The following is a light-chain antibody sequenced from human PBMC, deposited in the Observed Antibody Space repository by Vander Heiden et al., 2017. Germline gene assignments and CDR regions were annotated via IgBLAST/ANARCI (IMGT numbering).Light chain of an antibody. V-gene: IGKV1-39*01. CDR2: AAS. CDR1: QSISSY. CDR3: QQSYSALT. Sequence: DIQMTQSPSSLSASVGDRVTITCRASQSISSYLNWYQQKPGKAPKLLIYAASSLQSGVPSRFSGSRSGTDFTLTISRLQPEDFATYYWQQSYSALTFGGGTKVEIK. J-gene: IGKJ4*01.